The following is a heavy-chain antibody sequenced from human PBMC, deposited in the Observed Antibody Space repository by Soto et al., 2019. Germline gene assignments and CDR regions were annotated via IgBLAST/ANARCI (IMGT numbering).Heavy chain of an antibody. Sequence: GGSLRLSCAASGFTFSSYWMSWVRQAPGKGLEWVANIKQDGSEKYYVDSVKGRFTISRDNAKNSLYLQMNSLRAEDTAVYYCARDQFSSPSLRIFGVVIPGYFDLWGRGTLVTVSS. J-gene: IGHJ2*01. CDR2: IKQDGSEK. CDR1: GFTFSSYW. CDR3: ARDQFSSPSLRIFGVVIPGYFDL. V-gene: IGHV3-7*01. D-gene: IGHD3-3*01.